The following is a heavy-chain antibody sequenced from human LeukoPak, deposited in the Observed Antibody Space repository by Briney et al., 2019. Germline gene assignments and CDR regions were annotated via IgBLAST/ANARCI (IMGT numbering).Heavy chain of an antibody. Sequence: PSETLSLTCAVYGGSFSGYYRSWIRQPPGKGLEWIGETNHSGSTNYNPSLKSRVTISVDTSKNQFSLKLSSVTAADTAVYYCASLGLPAAYYYYYGMDVWGQGTTVTVSS. CDR1: GGSFSGYY. CDR2: TNHSGST. V-gene: IGHV4-34*01. CDR3: ASLGLPAAYYYYYGMDV. D-gene: IGHD2-2*01. J-gene: IGHJ6*02.